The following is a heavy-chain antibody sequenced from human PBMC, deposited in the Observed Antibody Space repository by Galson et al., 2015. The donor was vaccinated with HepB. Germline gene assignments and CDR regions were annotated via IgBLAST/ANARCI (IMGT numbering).Heavy chain of an antibody. Sequence: LSLTCTVSGGSISSYYWSWIRQPPGKGLEWIGYIYYSGSTNYNPSLKSRVTISVDTSKNQFSLKLSSVTAADTAVYYCASFHTNGYGYFDYWGQGTLVTVSS. V-gene: IGHV4-59*01. CDR3: ASFHTNGYGYFDY. CDR1: GGSISSYY. J-gene: IGHJ4*02. CDR2: IYYSGST. D-gene: IGHD5-18*01.